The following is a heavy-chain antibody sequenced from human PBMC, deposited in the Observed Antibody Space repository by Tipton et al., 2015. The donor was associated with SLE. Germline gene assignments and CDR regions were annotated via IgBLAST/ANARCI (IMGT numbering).Heavy chain of an antibody. D-gene: IGHD3-22*01. CDR3: ARPYYESSGTLDY. V-gene: IGHV1-46*01. Sequence: QVQLVQSGAEVKKPGASVRVSCKASGYIFTSYYMHWVRQAPGQGLEWMGIIDPSGGSTSYAQKFQGRVTMTRDTSTSTVYMEVSSLRSEDTAVYYCARPYYESSGTLDYWGQGTLVTVSS. J-gene: IGHJ4*02. CDR1: GYIFTSYY. CDR2: IDPSGGST.